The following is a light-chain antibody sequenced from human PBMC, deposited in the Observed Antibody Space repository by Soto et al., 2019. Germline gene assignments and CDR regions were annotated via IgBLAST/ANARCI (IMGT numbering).Light chain of an antibody. CDR3: CSYIGSYSYV. V-gene: IGLV2-11*01. CDR2: DVN. Sequence: LTQPRSVSGSPGQSVTISCTGTSSDVGNYNSVSWYQHHPGKAPKLMIYDVNKWPSGVPDRFSGSKSGNTASLTISGLQAEDEADYYCCSYIGSYSYVFGTGTKVTV. J-gene: IGLJ1*01. CDR1: SSDVGNYNS.